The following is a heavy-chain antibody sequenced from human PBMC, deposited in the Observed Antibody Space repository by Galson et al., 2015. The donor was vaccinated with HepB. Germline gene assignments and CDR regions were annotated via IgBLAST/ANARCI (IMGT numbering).Heavy chain of an antibody. Sequence: ETLSLTCAVSGGSFSNYHWGWIRQPPGKGLEWIGEINLSGSTNYNPSLESRVTMSLDTSKKQFFLKLTSVTAADTAVYYCARVRQYYDDWGDYTFRDRRLFGQRQEGPQFSDYWGRGTLVTVSS. J-gene: IGHJ4*02. D-gene: IGHD3-3*01. CDR3: ARVRQYYDDWGDYTFRDRRLFGQRQEGPQFSDY. CDR1: GGSFSNYH. V-gene: IGHV4-34*01. CDR2: INLSGST.